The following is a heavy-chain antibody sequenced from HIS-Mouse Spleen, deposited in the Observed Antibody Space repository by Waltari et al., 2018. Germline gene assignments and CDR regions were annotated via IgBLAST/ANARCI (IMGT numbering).Heavy chain of an antibody. CDR3: AREIPYSSSWYDWYFDL. J-gene: IGHJ2*01. D-gene: IGHD6-13*01. Sequence: QLQLQESGPGLVKPSETLSLTCPVPGGSISRSSYSWGRIRQPPGKGLEWIGSIYYSGSTYYNPSLKSRVTISVDTSKNQFSLKLSSVTAADTAVYYCAREIPYSSSWYDWYFDLWGRGTLVTVSS. V-gene: IGHV4-39*07. CDR2: IYYSGST. CDR1: GGSISRSSYS.